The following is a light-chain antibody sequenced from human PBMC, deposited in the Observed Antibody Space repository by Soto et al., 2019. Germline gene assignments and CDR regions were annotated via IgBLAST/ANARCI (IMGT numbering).Light chain of an antibody. CDR1: SSDVGGYNR. J-gene: IGLJ1*01. V-gene: IGLV2-18*02. Sequence: QSALTQPPSVSGSPGQSVTISCAGTSSDVGGYNRVSWNQQPPGTAPKLVISEVSNRPSGVPDRFSGSKSANTASLTISGLQAEDEADYYCSSYTGSSTWVFGTGTKVTVL. CDR2: EVS. CDR3: SSYTGSSTWV.